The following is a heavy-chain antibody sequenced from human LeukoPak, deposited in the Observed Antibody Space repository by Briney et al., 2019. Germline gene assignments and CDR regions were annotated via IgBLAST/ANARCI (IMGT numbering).Heavy chain of an antibody. Sequence: SGGSLRLSCTASGFNFSGYAMSWVRQAPGKGLEWVSAISGRGGSTYYADSVKGRFTISRDNSKDTLYMQLNSPRAEDTAVYFCAKGQTTVMAFDVWGQGTMVSVSS. CDR1: GFNFSGYA. V-gene: IGHV3-23*01. CDR2: ISGRGGST. D-gene: IGHD4-17*01. CDR3: AKGQTTVMAFDV. J-gene: IGHJ3*01.